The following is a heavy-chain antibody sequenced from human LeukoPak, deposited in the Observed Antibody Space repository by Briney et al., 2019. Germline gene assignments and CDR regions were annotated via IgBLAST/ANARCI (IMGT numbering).Heavy chain of an antibody. CDR1: GGSVSSNSAA. V-gene: IGHV6-1*01. D-gene: IGHD3-10*01. J-gene: IGHJ6*02. CDR3: ARVKILWFGELPYYYYGMDV. CDR2: TYYRSKWYY. Sequence: SQTLSLTCAISGGSVSSNSAAWNWIRRSPSRGLEWLGRTYYRSKWYYDYTLSVKSRITINPDTSKNQFSLQLNSVTPEDTAVYYCARVKILWFGELPYYYYGMDVWGQGTTVTVSS.